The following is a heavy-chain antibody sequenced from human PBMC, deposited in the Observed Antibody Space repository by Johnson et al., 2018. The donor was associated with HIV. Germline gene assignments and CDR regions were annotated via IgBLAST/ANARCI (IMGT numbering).Heavy chain of an antibody. CDR3: AKDMIPFGGVIVNDAFDI. CDR1: GFTFSDYY. CDR2: ISSSGTTM. Sequence: QVQLVESGGGLVQPGGSLRLSCAASGFTFSDYYMSWIRQAPGKGLEWVSYISSSGTTMYYADSVRGRFTISRDNAKNSLYLQMNSLRAEDTALYYCAKDMIPFGGVIVNDAFDIWGQGTMVTVSS. J-gene: IGHJ3*02. V-gene: IGHV3-11*01. D-gene: IGHD3-16*02.